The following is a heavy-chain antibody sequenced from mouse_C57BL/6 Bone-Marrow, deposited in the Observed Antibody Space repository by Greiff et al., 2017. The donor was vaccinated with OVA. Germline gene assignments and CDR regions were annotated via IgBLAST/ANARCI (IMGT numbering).Heavy chain of an antibody. Sequence: VQVVESGPGLVAPSQSLSITCTVSGFSLTSYAISWVRQPPGKGLEWLGVIWTGGGTNYNSALKSRLSISKDNSKSQVFLKMNSLQTDDTARYYCARNRDDYDAGYYAMDYWGQGTSVTVSS. CDR3: ARNRDDYDAGYYAMDY. J-gene: IGHJ4*01. CDR1: GFSLTSYA. D-gene: IGHD2-4*01. CDR2: IWTGGGT. V-gene: IGHV2-9-1*01.